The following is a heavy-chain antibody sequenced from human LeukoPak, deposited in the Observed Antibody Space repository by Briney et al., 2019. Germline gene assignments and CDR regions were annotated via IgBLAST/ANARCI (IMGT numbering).Heavy chain of an antibody. CDR3: ARESSPGLNYYYYYGMDV. CDR1: GGXFSSYA. J-gene: IGHJ6*02. CDR2: IIPIFGTA. Sequence: SVKVSCKASGGXFSSYAISWVRQAPGQGLEWMGGIIPIFGTANYAQKFQGRVTITADESTSTAYMELSSLRSEDTAVYYCARESSPGLNYYYYYGMDVWGQGTTVTVSS. D-gene: IGHD3-22*01. V-gene: IGHV1-69*13.